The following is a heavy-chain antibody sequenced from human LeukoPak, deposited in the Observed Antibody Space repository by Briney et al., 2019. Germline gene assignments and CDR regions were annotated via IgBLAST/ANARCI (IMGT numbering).Heavy chain of an antibody. J-gene: IGHJ4*02. Sequence: ASVKVSCKASGYSFTSHYMHWVRQAPGQGLEWMGWINPNSGGTNYAQKFQGRVTMTRDTSISTAYMELSRLRSDDTAVYYCARGFYSSSLDYWGQGTLVTVSS. V-gene: IGHV1-2*02. CDR2: INPNSGGT. CDR3: ARGFYSSSLDY. D-gene: IGHD6-6*01. CDR1: GYSFTSHY.